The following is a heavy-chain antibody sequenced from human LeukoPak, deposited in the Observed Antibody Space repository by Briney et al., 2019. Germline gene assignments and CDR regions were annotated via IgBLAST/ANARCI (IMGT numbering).Heavy chain of an antibody. J-gene: IGHJ3*02. CDR1: GFTFSSYS. CDR3: ARDLGLVVVTAIDAFDI. Sequence: PGGSLRLSCAASGFTFSSYSMHWVRQAPGKGLEWVSSISSSSSYIYYADSVKGRFTISRDNAKNSLYLQMNSLRAEDTAVYYCARDLGLVVVTAIDAFDIWGQGTMVTVSS. CDR2: ISSSSSYI. V-gene: IGHV3-21*01. D-gene: IGHD2-21*02.